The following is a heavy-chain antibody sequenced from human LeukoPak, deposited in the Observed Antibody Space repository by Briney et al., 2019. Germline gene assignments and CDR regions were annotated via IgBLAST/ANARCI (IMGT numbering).Heavy chain of an antibody. D-gene: IGHD1-26*01. CDR2: INPNSGGT. CDR3: ARDRLDSVSYYG. J-gene: IGHJ4*02. V-gene: IGHV1-2*06. CDR1: GYTFTGYY. Sequence: ASVKVSCTASGYTFTGYYMHWVRQAPGHGLEWMGRINPNSGGTNYAQKFQGRVTMTRDTSISTAYMELSRLRSDDTAVYYCARDRLDSVSYYGWGQGTLVTVSS.